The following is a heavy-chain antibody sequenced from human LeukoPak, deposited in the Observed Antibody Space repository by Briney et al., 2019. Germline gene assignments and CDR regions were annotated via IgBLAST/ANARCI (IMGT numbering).Heavy chain of an antibody. CDR2: INPSGGST. V-gene: IGHV1-46*01. Sequence: ASVKVSCKASGYTFTSYYMHWVRQAPGQGLEWMGIINPSGGSTTYAQKFQGRVTMTRDTSTSTVYMELSSLRSEDTAVYYCARKLLTGAGFDPWGQGTPVTVSS. J-gene: IGHJ5*02. CDR3: ARKLLTGAGFDP. CDR1: GYTFTSYY. D-gene: IGHD3-9*01.